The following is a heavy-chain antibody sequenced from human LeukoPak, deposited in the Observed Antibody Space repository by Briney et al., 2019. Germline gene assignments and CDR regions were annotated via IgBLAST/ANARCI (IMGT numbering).Heavy chain of an antibody. J-gene: IGHJ6*02. CDR1: GFTFSSYG. V-gene: IGHV3-7*03. CDR2: INHNGNVN. Sequence: PGTSLRLSCAASGFTFSSYGMNWARQAPGKGLEWVASINHNGNVNYYVDSVKGRFTISRDNAKNSLYLQMSNLRAEDTAVYFCARGGGLDVWGQGATVTVSS. CDR3: ARGGGLDV. D-gene: IGHD3-16*01.